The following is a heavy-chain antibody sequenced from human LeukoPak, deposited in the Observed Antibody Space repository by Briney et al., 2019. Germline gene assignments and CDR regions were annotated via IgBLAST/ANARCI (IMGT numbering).Heavy chain of an antibody. D-gene: IGHD6-25*01. CDR2: VHLDGRT. V-gene: IGHV4-4*02. Sequence: PSETLSLTCGVPGGYVSSTNWWTWIRQPPGKGLEWIGEVHLDGRTNFNPSLKSRLTMSVDLSENHVSLKLTSVTAADTAVYYCAREGGFYRPLDYSGQGTLVTVSS. CDR1: GGYVSSTNW. CDR3: AREGGFYRPLDY. J-gene: IGHJ4*02.